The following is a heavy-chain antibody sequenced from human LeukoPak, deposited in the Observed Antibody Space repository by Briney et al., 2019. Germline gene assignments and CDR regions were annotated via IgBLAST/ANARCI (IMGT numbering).Heavy chain of an antibody. Sequence: SETLSLTCAVYGGSFSGYHWSWIRQPPGKGLEWIGEINHSGSTNYNPSLKSRVTISVDTSKNQFSLKLSSVTAADTAVYYCARGRGLDPWGQGTLVTVSS. J-gene: IGHJ5*02. CDR2: INHSGST. CDR1: GGSFSGYH. CDR3: ARGRGLDP. V-gene: IGHV4-34*01.